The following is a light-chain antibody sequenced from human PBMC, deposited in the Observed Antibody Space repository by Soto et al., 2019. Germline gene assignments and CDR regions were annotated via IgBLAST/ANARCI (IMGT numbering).Light chain of an antibody. V-gene: IGKV3-15*01. CDR3: QQYNNWPLT. J-gene: IGKJ4*01. CDR1: QSISTN. CDR2: GAS. Sequence: EIVMPQSPATLSVSPGERANLSCSASQSISTNLAWYQQKPGQAPRLLIYGASTRPTDIPARFSGSGSGTDFTLTISSLQSEDFAIYYCQQYNNWPLTFGGGTKVEI.